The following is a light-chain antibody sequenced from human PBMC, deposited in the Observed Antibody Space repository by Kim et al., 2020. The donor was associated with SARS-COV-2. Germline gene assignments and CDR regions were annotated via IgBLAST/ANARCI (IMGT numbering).Light chain of an antibody. CDR1: RSYIGNNY. V-gene: IGLV1-51*01. CDR2: DNN. Sequence: KGTISCAGGRSYIGNNYVSWYQQLPGTAPKHLIYDNNKRPSGIPDRFSGSKSGTSATLGITGLQTGDEADYYCGTWESSLSAGVFGGGTQLTVL. J-gene: IGLJ3*02. CDR3: GTWESSLSAGV.